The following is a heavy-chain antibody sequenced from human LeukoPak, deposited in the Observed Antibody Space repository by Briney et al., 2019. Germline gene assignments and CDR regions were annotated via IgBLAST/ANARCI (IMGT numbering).Heavy chain of an antibody. CDR2: IGSDGGST. CDR3: ARRGSGNFYY. Sequence: GGSLRLSCTASGFTFSGYWMNWVRQAPGKGLVWVSRIGSDGGSTTYADSVKGRFTISRDNAKNTLYLQMTSLRAEDTAVYYCARRGSGNFYYWGQGNLVTVSS. D-gene: IGHD1-26*01. J-gene: IGHJ4*02. CDR1: GFTFSGYW. V-gene: IGHV3-74*03.